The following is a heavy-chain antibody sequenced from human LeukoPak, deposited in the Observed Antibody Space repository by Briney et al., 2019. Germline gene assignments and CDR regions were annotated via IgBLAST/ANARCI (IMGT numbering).Heavy chain of an antibody. J-gene: IGHJ4*02. V-gene: IGHV1-2*02. CDR1: GYTFSSYG. CDR2: MNSNTGDT. D-gene: IGHD3-22*01. Sequence: GASVKVSCKASGYTFSSYGISWVRQAPGQGLEWMGWMNSNTGDTNYAQKFQGRVTMTRDTSISTAYMELSSLRSEDTAVYYCARDTDYYDSSGYSPSPFDSFDYWGQGTLVTVSS. CDR3: ARDTDYYDSSGYSPSPFDSFDY.